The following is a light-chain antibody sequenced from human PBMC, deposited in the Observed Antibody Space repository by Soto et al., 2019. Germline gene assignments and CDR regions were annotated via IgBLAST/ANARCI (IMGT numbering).Light chain of an antibody. CDR3: QRSGTSPPYI. Sequence: EVVLTQSPGTLSLSPGERATLSCRASQSLDSTSLAWYQQKPGQSPRLVIYGASRRATGIPDRFSGSGSGTDFILTIDSLEPEDFAVYYCQRSGTSPPYIFGAGTRLDI. CDR1: QSLDSTS. V-gene: IGKV3-20*01. CDR2: GAS. J-gene: IGKJ2*01.